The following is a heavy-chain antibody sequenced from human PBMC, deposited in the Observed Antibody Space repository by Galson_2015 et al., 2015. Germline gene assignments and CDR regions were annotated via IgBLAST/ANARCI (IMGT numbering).Heavy chain of an antibody. J-gene: IGHJ4*02. CDR2: ISPSSSTI. V-gene: IGHV3-48*01. CDR1: GFTFSNYH. D-gene: IGHD3-3*01. CDR3: ARVFSGEPKLQYLLY. Sequence: SLRLSCAASGFTFSNYHMNWVRQAPGKGLEWISYISPSSSTIYYADSVKGRFTISRDNAKNSLYLQLSGLRSEDTAVYYCARVFSGEPKLQYLLYWGRGTLVTVSS.